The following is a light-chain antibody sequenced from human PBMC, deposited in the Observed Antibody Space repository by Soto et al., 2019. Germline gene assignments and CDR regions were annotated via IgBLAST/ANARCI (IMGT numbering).Light chain of an antibody. Sequence: DIVMTQSPLSLPVTPGEPASISCGSSQSLLHSNGYNYLDWYLQKPGQSPQLLIYLGSNRASGVPDRFSGSGSGTDFTLKISRVEAEDVGVYYCMQALQTITFGQGTRLEIK. V-gene: IGKV2-28*01. CDR2: LGS. CDR3: MQALQTIT. J-gene: IGKJ5*01. CDR1: QSLLHSNGYNY.